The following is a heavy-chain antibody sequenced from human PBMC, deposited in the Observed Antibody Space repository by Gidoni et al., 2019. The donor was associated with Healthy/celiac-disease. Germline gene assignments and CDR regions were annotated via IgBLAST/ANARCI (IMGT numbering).Heavy chain of an antibody. CDR1: GFSLSTSGVG. J-gene: IGHJ2*01. D-gene: IGHD3-22*01. CDR2: IYWDDDK. Sequence: QITLKESGPTLVKPTQTLTLTCTFSGFSLSTSGVGVGWIRQPPGKALEWLALIYWDDDKRYSPSLKSRLTITKDTSKNQVVLTMTNMDPVDTATYYCALASSGYYVEDWYFDLWGRGTLVTVSS. CDR3: ALASSGYYVEDWYFDL. V-gene: IGHV2-5*02.